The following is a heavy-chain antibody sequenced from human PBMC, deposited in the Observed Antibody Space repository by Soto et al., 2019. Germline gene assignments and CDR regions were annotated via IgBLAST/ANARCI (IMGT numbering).Heavy chain of an antibody. V-gene: IGHV3-23*01. Sequence: GGSLRLSCEASGFTFSSYGMTWVRQAPGKGLEWVSTIFAGGTTLYADSVKGRFTISRDNSQNTLYLQMTRLKVDDTAVYYCAKDGSYYDFDYWGQGAQVTVPQ. CDR2: IFAGGTT. CDR1: GFTFSSYG. J-gene: IGHJ4*02. CDR3: AKDGSYYDFDY. D-gene: IGHD3-10*01.